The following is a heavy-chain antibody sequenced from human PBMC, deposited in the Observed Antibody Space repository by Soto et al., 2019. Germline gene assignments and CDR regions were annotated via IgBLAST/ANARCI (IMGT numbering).Heavy chain of an antibody. D-gene: IGHD3-10*01. J-gene: IGHJ6*02. V-gene: IGHV4-31*03. CDR1: GGSISSGGYY. CDR2: IYYSGST. Sequence: SETLSLTCTVSGGSISSGGYYWSWIRQHPGKGLEWIGYIYYSGSTYYNPSLKSRVTISVDTSKNQFSLKLSSVTAADTAVYYCARNNYYGSGSYYSFPGDYYYGMDVWGQGTTVTVS. CDR3: ARNNYYGSGSYYSFPGDYYYGMDV.